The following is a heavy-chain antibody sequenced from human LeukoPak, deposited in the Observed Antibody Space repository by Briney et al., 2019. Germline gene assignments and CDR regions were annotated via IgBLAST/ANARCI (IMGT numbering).Heavy chain of an antibody. D-gene: IGHD6-19*01. CDR3: ARFNSPGGWYTYYFDY. CDR2: IYTSGST. V-gene: IGHV4-4*07. Sequence: PSETLSLTCTVSGGSISSYYWSWIRQPAGRGLEWVGRIYTSGSTNYNPSLKSRVTMSVDTSKNQFSLKLSSVTAADTAVYYCARFNSPGGWYTYYFDYWGQGTLVTVSS. J-gene: IGHJ4*02. CDR1: GGSISSYY.